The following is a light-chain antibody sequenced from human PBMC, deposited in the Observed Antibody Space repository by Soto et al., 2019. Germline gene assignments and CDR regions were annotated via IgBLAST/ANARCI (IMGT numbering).Light chain of an antibody. CDR2: GAS. Sequence: EIVMTQSSVTLSVSPGERATLSCRASQGVRSNLAWYQQRPGQAPRLLIYGASTRATGIPATFSGSGSGTEFTLTISSLQSEDFAVYYCQQYNNWPLTFGGGTKVEIK. CDR3: QQYNNWPLT. V-gene: IGKV3-15*01. J-gene: IGKJ4*01. CDR1: QGVRSN.